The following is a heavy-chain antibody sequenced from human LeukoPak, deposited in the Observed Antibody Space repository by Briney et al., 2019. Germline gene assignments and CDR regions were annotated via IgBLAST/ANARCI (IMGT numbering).Heavy chain of an antibody. CDR1: GFTFSSYG. V-gene: IGHV3-30*02. CDR3: AIDPYSGSYFNYYYMDV. D-gene: IGHD1-26*01. J-gene: IGHJ6*03. Sequence: GGSLRLSCAASGFTFSSYGMHWVRQAPGKGLEWVAFIRYDGSNKYYADSVKGRFTISRDNSKNTLYLQMNSLRAEDTAVYYCAIDPYSGSYFNYYYMDVWGKGTTVTVSS. CDR2: IRYDGSNK.